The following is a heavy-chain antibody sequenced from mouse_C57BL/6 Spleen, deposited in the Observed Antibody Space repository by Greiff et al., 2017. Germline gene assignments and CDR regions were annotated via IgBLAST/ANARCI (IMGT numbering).Heavy chain of an antibody. CDR2: LWRGGST. CDR3: AKNPSTYGSSYGYAMDY. CDR1: GFSLTSYG. V-gene: IGHV2-5*01. Sequence: QVQLQQSGPGLVQPSQSLSITCTVSGFSLTSYGVHWVRQSPGKGLEWLGVLWRGGSTDYNAAFMSRLSITKDNSKSQVFFKMNSLQADDTAIYYCAKNPSTYGSSYGYAMDYWGQGTSVTVSS. D-gene: IGHD1-1*01. J-gene: IGHJ4*01.